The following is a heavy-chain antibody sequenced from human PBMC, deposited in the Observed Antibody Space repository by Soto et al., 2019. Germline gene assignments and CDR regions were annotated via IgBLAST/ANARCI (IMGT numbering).Heavy chain of an antibody. CDR3: TRPGFLSYYDSSGYYYQDY. J-gene: IGHJ4*02. V-gene: IGHV3-73*01. CDR1: GFTFSGSA. Sequence: PVGSLRLSCAASGFTFSGSAMHWVRQASGKGLEWVGRIRSKANSYATAYAASVKGRFTISRDDSKNTAYLQMNSLKTEDTAVYYCTRPGFLSYYDSSGYYYQDYWGQGTLVTVSS. CDR2: IRSKANSYAT. D-gene: IGHD3-22*01.